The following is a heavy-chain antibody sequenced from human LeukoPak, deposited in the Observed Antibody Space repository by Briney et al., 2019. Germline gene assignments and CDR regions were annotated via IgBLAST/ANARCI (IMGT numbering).Heavy chain of an antibody. D-gene: IGHD5-24*01. CDR3: ARAWLGLTGDGYTADNWFDP. V-gene: IGHV1-18*01. CDR1: GYTFTGYG. J-gene: IGHJ5*02. Sequence: ASVKVSCKASGYTFTGYGISWVRQAPGQGLEWMGWISAYNGNTNYAQKLQGRVTMTTDTSTSTAYMELRSLRSDDTAVYYCARAWLGLTGDGYTADNWFDPWGQGTLVTVSS. CDR2: ISAYNGNT.